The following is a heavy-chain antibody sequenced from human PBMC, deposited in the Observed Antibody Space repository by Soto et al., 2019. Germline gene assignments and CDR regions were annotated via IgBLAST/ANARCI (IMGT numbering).Heavy chain of an antibody. CDR1: GFTVSSIC. CDR2: IYSGGST. D-gene: IGHD2-15*01. J-gene: IGHJ6*03. V-gene: IGHV3-66*01. CDR3: ARDGGVRGSYYYYYYLDV. Sequence: GRSMILPCVASGFTVSSICMSCVSQNHKKGLEWVSVIYSGGSTYYADSVKGRFTISRDNSKNTLYLQMKSLRAEDTAVYYCARDGGVRGSYYYYYYLDVWVKGTTVTVSS.